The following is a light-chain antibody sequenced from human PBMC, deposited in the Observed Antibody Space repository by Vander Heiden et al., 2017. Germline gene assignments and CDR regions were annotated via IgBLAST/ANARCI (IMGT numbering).Light chain of an antibody. V-gene: IGKV1-39*01. CDR3: QQSYSTPLP. CDR1: QSIRSY. J-gene: IGKJ4*01. CDR2: AAS. Sequence: DSQMTQSRSSLSASVGDRVTITCRASQSIRSYLNWYQQKPGKAPMLLISAASSLQSGVPSTFSRRGSRTHFTLTISDLQPEDFATYYCQQSYSTPLPFGGGTKVEIK.